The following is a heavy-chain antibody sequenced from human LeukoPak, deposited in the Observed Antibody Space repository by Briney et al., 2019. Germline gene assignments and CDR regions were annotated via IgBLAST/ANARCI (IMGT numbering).Heavy chain of an antibody. J-gene: IGHJ4*02. CDR1: GYTFTGYY. D-gene: IGHD6-13*01. Sequence: ASVKVSCKASGYTFTGYYMHWVRQAPGQGLEWMGWINPNSGGTNYAQKFQDRVTMTRDTSISTAYMELSRLRSDDTAVYYCARAIAGAGSKGYFDYWGQGTLVTVSS. CDR2: INPNSGGT. V-gene: IGHV1-2*02. CDR3: ARAIAGAGSKGYFDY.